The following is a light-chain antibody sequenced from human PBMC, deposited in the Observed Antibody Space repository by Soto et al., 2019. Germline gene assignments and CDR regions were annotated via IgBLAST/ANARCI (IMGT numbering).Light chain of an antibody. CDR1: QSVSSN. CDR3: QRYNNSWT. V-gene: IGKV3-15*01. J-gene: IGKJ1*01. CDR2: GAS. Sequence: EIVMTQSPTTLSVSPGERATLSCRASQSVSSNLAWYQQKPGQAPSLLISGASTRATGSPARISGSGYGTEFTLTISSVQSEDFGVYYCQRYNNSWTLGQGTNVDI.